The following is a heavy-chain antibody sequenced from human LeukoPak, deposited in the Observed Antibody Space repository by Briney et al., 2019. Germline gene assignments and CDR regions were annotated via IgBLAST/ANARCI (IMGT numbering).Heavy chain of an antibody. CDR3: ARGRGTAYYYYGMDV. CDR1: GGSFSGYY. Sequence: SETLSLTCAVYGGSFSGYYWSWIRQPPGKRLEWIGEINHSGSTNYNPSLKSRVTISVDTSKNQFSLKLSSVTAADTAVYYCARGRGTAYYYYGMDVWGQGTTVTVSS. D-gene: IGHD1-1*01. CDR2: INHSGST. J-gene: IGHJ6*02. V-gene: IGHV4-34*01.